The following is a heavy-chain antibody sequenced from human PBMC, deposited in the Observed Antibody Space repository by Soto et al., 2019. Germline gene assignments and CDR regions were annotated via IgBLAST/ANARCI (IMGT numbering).Heavy chain of an antibody. V-gene: IGHV4-34*01. Sequence: QVRLQQWGAGLLKPSETLSLTCAVYGASFSDSYWNWIRQPPGKGLEWIGEINHSGSTIYNTSLESRVTISLDTSRKQFTLKMRSATAAYTAVYYCAREVPSRYVDLWGRGTPVTVSS. CDR3: AREVPSRYVDL. CDR1: GASFSDSY. CDR2: INHSGST. D-gene: IGHD1-1*01. J-gene: IGHJ2*01.